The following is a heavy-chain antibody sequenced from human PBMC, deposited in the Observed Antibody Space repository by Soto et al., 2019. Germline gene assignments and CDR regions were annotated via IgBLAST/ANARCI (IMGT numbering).Heavy chain of an antibody. J-gene: IGHJ4*02. D-gene: IGHD3-16*01. CDR2: IGIYRNT. CDR1: GXPFSAYE. CDR3: AKEANLGPPGDYFDS. V-gene: IGHV3-23*01. Sequence: GSLRLSCVGSGXPFSAYEMNWVRQAPGKGLEWVSAIGIYRNTYLAPSVKGRFTISRDDSRKTVYLQMNSRRVEDTAIYYCAKEANLGPPGDYFDSWAQGTLATVS.